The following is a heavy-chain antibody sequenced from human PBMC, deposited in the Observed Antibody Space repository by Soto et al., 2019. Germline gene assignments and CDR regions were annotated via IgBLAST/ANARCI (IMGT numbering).Heavy chain of an antibody. J-gene: IGHJ5*02. Sequence: QVQLQQWGAGLLKPSETLSLTCAVYGGSFSSYYWSWIRQPPGKGLEWIGVINHSGSTNYDPSLKSRVTISMDTSNNQVSLTLSSVTAADTAVYYCARGEPRFMEWLLLSEYFDPWGQGTLVTVSS. CDR3: ARGEPRFMEWLLLSEYFDP. D-gene: IGHD3-3*01. V-gene: IGHV4-34*01. CDR2: INHSGST. CDR1: GGSFSSYY.